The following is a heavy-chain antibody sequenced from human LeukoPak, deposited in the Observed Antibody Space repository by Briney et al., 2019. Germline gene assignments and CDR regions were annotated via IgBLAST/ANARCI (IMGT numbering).Heavy chain of an antibody. CDR3: ARFRTVVNAFDI. J-gene: IGHJ3*02. D-gene: IGHD4-23*01. CDR2: IYYSGST. Sequence: SETLSLTCSVSGDSISSNYWSWMRQPPGKGLEWIGYIYYSGSTNYNPSLKSRVTMSVDTSKNQFSLNLSSVTAADTAVYYCARFRTVVNAFDIWGQGTMVTVSS. V-gene: IGHV4-59*01. CDR1: GDSISSNY.